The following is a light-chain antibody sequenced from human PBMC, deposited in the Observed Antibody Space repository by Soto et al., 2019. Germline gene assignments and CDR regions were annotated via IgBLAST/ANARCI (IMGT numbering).Light chain of an antibody. CDR3: QQYGTSPRT. CDR2: AAS. CDR1: RSVSSSY. V-gene: IGKV3-20*01. Sequence: EIVLTQSPGTLSLSPGERATLSCRASRSVSSSYLAWYQQKPGQAPRLLIYAASSRATGIPDRFSGSGSGTDFTLTISRLEPEDFAVYYCQQYGTSPRTFGQGTKVDIK. J-gene: IGKJ1*01.